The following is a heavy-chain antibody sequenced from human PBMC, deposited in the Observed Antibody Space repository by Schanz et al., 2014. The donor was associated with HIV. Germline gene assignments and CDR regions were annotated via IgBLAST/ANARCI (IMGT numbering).Heavy chain of an antibody. D-gene: IGHD3-9*01. CDR1: GYTFTSYG. Sequence: QVQLVQSGAEVKKPGASVKVSCKASGYTFTSYGISWVRQAPGQGLEWMGWISAYNGNTNYAKKLQGRVTMTTDTSTSTAYMELRRLRSDATAVYYCARTDYDILTGYSLGYYGMDVWGQGTTVTVSS. V-gene: IGHV1-18*01. CDR2: ISAYNGNT. J-gene: IGHJ6*02. CDR3: ARTDYDILTGYSLGYYGMDV.